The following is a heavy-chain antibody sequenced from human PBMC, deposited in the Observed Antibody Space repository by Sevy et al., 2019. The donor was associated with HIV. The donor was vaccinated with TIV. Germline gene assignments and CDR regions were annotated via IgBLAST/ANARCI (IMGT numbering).Heavy chain of an antibody. CDR3: AGEGFGEDY. J-gene: IGHJ4*02. D-gene: IGHD3-10*01. Sequence: GGSLRLSCAASGFNFGSYWMSWVRQAPGKGLEWVANIKQDGSEEYYVDSVKGRFTISRDNAKNSLYLQMNSLRADDTAVYYCAGEGFGEDYWGQGTLVTVSS. V-gene: IGHV3-7*01. CDR2: IKQDGSEE. CDR1: GFNFGSYW.